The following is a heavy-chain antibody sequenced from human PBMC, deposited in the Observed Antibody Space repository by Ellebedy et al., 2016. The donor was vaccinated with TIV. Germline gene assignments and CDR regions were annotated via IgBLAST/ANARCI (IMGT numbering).Heavy chain of an antibody. Sequence: ASVKVSCXASGGTFSSYAISWVRQAPGQGLEWMGWINPNSGGTNYAQKFQGRVTMTRDTSISTAYMELSRLRSDDTAVYYCARGLRSIAAAFLFDPWGQGTLVTVPS. J-gene: IGHJ5*02. D-gene: IGHD6-13*01. CDR2: INPNSGGT. V-gene: IGHV1-2*02. CDR3: ARGLRSIAAAFLFDP. CDR1: GGTFSSYA.